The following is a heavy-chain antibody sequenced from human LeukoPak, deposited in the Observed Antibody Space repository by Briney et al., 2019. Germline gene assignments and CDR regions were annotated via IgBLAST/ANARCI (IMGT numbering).Heavy chain of an antibody. V-gene: IGHV1-24*01. CDR1: GYTLTELS. J-gene: IGHJ4*02. CDR3: ATDKAITGNFDC. Sequence: ASVKVSFKVSGYTLTELSMHWVRQAPGKGLEWMGGFDPEDGETIYAQKFQGRVTMTEDTSTDTAYMALSSLRSEDTAVYYCATDKAITGNFDCWGRGTVVTVCS. D-gene: IGHD1-20*01. CDR2: FDPEDGET.